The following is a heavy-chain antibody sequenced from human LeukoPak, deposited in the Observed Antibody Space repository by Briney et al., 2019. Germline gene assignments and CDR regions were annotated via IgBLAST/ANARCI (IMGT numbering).Heavy chain of an antibody. D-gene: IGHD3-10*01. CDR3: ARDITMLESQWAFDI. J-gene: IGHJ3*02. Sequence: GGSLRLSCAASGFTFRSYGMSWVRQAPGKGLEWVSAISGSGGSTYYADSVRGRFTISRDNSKNTLHLQLNSLRAEDTAVYYCARDITMLESQWAFDIWGQGTMVTVSS. CDR1: GFTFRSYG. V-gene: IGHV3-23*01. CDR2: ISGSGGST.